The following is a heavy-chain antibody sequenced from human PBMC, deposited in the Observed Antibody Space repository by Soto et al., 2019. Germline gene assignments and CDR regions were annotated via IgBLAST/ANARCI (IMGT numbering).Heavy chain of an antibody. CDR1: GFTFSSYA. V-gene: IGHV3-30-3*01. Sequence: GGSLRLSCAASGFTFSSYAMHWVRQAPGKGLEWVAVISYDGSNKYYADSVKGRFTTSRDNSKNTLYLQMNSLRAEDTAVYYCARDWWLVLELDYWGQGTLVTVSS. J-gene: IGHJ4*02. CDR3: ARDWWLVLELDY. CDR2: ISYDGSNK. D-gene: IGHD6-19*01.